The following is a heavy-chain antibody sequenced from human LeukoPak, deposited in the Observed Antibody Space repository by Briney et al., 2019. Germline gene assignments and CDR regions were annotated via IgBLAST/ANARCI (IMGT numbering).Heavy chain of an antibody. CDR2: ISRSSSTI. CDR1: GFTFSSYS. D-gene: IGHD1-26*01. J-gene: IGHJ4*02. Sequence: GGSLRLSCAASGFTFSSYSMNWVRQAPGKGLGCVSYISRSSSTIYYADSVKGRFTISRDNAKNSLYLQMNSLRDADTAVYYCARGGGTYSSDYWGQGTLVTVSS. V-gene: IGHV3-48*02. CDR3: ARGGGTYSSDY.